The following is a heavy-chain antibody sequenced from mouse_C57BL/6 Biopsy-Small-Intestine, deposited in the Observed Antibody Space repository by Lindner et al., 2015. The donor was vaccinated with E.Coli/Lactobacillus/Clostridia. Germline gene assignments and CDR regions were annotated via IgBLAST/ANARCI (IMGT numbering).Heavy chain of an antibody. D-gene: IGHD2-3*01. CDR1: GYAFTNYL. V-gene: IGHV1-54*01. CDR3: ARYEDYFDY. CDR2: INPGSGGT. Sequence: VQLQESGAELVRPGTSVKVSCRTSGYAFTNYLIEWVKQRPGQGLEWIGVINPGSGGTNYNENFKGKATLTADKSSSTAYMHFSSLTFEGSAVYFCARYEDYFDYWGQGTTLTVSS. J-gene: IGHJ2*01.